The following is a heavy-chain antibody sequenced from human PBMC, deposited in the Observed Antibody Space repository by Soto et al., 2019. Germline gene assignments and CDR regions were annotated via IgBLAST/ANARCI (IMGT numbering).Heavy chain of an antibody. J-gene: IGHJ4*02. CDR3: ARISVLRYFDWHPSRLCAFDY. V-gene: IGHV2-26*01. CDR2: IFSNDEK. CDR1: GFSLSNARMG. Sequence: QVTLKEYGPVLVKPTETLTLTCTVSGFSLSNARMGVSWIRQPPGKALELLAHIFSNDEKSYSTSLKSRLTNSQDTSKSQVVLTMTNMDPVDTATYFCARISVLRYFDWHPSRLCAFDYCGQGTLVTVSS. D-gene: IGHD3-9*01.